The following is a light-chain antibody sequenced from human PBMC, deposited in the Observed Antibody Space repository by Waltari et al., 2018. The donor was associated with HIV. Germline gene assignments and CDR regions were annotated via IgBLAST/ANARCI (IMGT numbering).Light chain of an antibody. CDR1: DIYIGLYDY. CDR2: NAH. J-gene: IGLJ3*02. Sequence: QSALTQPASVSGSPGQSVTISCIGSDIYIGLYDYISWYHHPPDTAPRLVRFNAHSRPSGSPCRFAGSKSGNTASLTISGLQADDEGVYYCSSYVTGGSLLFGGGTQVTVL. V-gene: IGLV2-14*01. CDR3: SSYVTGGSLL.